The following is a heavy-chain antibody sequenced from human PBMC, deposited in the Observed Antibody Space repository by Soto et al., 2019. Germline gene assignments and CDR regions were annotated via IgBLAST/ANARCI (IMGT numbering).Heavy chain of an antibody. V-gene: IGHV4-30-4*02. CDR2: IYYSGST. J-gene: IGHJ4*02. D-gene: IGHD3-22*01. CDR1: GGSISSGDYY. CDR3: ARYHLHYYDSSGSLLAPY. Sequence: SDTLSLTCTVSGGSISSGDYYWSWIRQPPGKGLEWIGYIYYSGSTYYNPSLKSRVTISVDTSKNQFSLKLSSVTAADTAVYYCARYHLHYYDSSGSLLAPYWGQGTLVTVSS.